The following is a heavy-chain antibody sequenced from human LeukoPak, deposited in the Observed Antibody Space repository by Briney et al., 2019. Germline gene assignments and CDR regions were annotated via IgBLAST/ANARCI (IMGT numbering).Heavy chain of an antibody. J-gene: IGHJ4*02. CDR3: ARRYCSGGSCYLYYFDY. V-gene: IGHV4-34*01. CDR1: GGSFSGYY. Sequence: SETLSPTCAVYGGSFSGYYWSWIRQPPGKGLEWIGEINHSGSTNYNPSLKSRVTISVDTSKNQFSLKLSSVTAADTAVYYCARRYCSGGSCYLYYFDYWGQGTLVTVSS. D-gene: IGHD2-15*01. CDR2: INHSGST.